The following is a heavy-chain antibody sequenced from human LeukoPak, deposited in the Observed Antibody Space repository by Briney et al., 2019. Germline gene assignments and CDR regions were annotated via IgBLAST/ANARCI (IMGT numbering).Heavy chain of an antibody. V-gene: IGHV3-23*01. Sequence: GGSLRLSCAASGFTFSSYAMSWVRQAPGKGLEWVSAISGSGGSTYYADSVKGRFTISRDNAKNSLYLQMDSLRAEDTAVYYCARGGIITSYAFEIWGQGTMVTVSS. CDR1: GFTFSSYA. CDR2: ISGSGGST. D-gene: IGHD3-10*01. CDR3: ARGGIITSYAFEI. J-gene: IGHJ3*02.